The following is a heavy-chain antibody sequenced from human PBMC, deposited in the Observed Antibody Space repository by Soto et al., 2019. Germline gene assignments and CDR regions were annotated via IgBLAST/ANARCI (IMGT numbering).Heavy chain of an antibody. Sequence: PGGSLRLSCAASGFTFSSYAMHWVCQAPGKGLEYVSAISSNGGSTYYANSVKGRFTISRDNSKNTLYLQMGSLRAEDMAVYYCARDRDSSGYYYLFDYPGPGPLVTVSS. D-gene: IGHD3-22*01. CDR3: ARDRDSSGYYYLFDY. V-gene: IGHV3-64*01. J-gene: IGHJ4*02. CDR1: GFTFSSYA. CDR2: ISSNGGST.